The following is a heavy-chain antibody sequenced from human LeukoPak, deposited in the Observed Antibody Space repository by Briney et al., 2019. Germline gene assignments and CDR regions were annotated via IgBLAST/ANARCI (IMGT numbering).Heavy chain of an antibody. CDR1: GFTFSSYS. D-gene: IGHD3-9*01. Sequence: PGGSLRLSCAASGFTFSSYSMNWVRQAPGKGLEWVSSISSSSSYIYYADSVKGRFTISRDNAKNSLYLQMNSLRAEDTAVYYCARSFDWSERTHFDYWGQGTLVTVSS. V-gene: IGHV3-21*01. CDR2: ISSSSSYI. J-gene: IGHJ4*02. CDR3: ARSFDWSERTHFDY.